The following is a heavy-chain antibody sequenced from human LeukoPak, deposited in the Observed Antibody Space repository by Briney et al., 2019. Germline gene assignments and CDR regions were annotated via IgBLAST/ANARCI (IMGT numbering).Heavy chain of an antibody. D-gene: IGHD5-12*01. J-gene: IGHJ3*02. Sequence: SQTLSLACTVSGGSISSGGYYWSWIRQPPGKGLEWIGYIYYSGSTYYNPSLKSRVTISVDTSKNQFSLKLSSVTAADTAVYYCARFGVATIGAFDIWGQGTMVTVSS. V-gene: IGHV4-31*03. CDR3: ARFGVATIGAFDI. CDR2: IYYSGST. CDR1: GGSISSGGYY.